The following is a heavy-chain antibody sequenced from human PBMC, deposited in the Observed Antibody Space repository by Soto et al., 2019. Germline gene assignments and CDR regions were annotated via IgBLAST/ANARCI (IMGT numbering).Heavy chain of an antibody. V-gene: IGHV1-3*01. D-gene: IGHD3-22*01. Sequence: GASVKVSCKASGYTLASYAMHWVRQAPGQRLEWMGWINAGNGNTKYSQKFQGRVTITRDTSASTAYMELSSLRSEDTAVYYCARDSSGYYSTWFDPWGQGTLVTVSS. CDR3: ARDSSGYYSTWFDP. CDR1: GYTLASYA. J-gene: IGHJ5*02. CDR2: INAGNGNT.